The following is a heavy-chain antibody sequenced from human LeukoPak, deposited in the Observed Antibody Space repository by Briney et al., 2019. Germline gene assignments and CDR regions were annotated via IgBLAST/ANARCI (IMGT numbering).Heavy chain of an antibody. Sequence: SETLSLTCTVSGGSISSYYWGWIRQPPGKGLEWIGSIYHSGSTYYNPSLKSRVTISVDTSKNQFSLKLSSVTAADTAVYYCAREDRIQLWLPGYYYYMDVWGKGTTVTVSS. CDR3: AREDRIQLWLPGYYYYMDV. J-gene: IGHJ6*03. V-gene: IGHV4-38-2*02. CDR2: IYHSGST. CDR1: GGSISSYY. D-gene: IGHD5-18*01.